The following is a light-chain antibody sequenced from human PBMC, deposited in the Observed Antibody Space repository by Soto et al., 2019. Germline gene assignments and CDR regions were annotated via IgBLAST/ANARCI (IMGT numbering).Light chain of an antibody. CDR3: SSYTRSSSLDVV. CDR2: DVS. Sequence: QSALTQPASVSGSPGQSITISCTGTSSDVGGYNYVSWYQQHPGKAPKLMIYDVSNRRSGVSNRFSGSKSGNTASLTISGIQAEDDADYYCSSYTRSSSLDVVFGGGTQLTVL. V-gene: IGLV2-14*01. J-gene: IGLJ2*01. CDR1: SSDVGGYNY.